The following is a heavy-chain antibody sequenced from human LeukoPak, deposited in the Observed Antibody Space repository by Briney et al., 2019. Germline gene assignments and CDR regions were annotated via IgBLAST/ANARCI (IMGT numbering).Heavy chain of an antibody. V-gene: IGHV4-38-2*02. J-gene: IGHJ5*02. CDR2: LSYSGST. CDR1: GYSISTGYY. D-gene: IGHD2-2*01. Sequence: SETLSLTCTVSGYSISTGYYWGSIRQPPGKGLEWIGSLSYSGSTYYDPSLNSRVTISADTSKNQFSLKLTSVTAADTAVYFCARGIYEYQLLSWFDPWGQGILVTVSS. CDR3: ARGIYEYQLLSWFDP.